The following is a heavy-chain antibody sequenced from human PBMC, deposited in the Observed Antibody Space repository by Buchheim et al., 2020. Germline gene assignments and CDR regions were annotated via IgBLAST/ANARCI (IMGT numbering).Heavy chain of an antibody. V-gene: IGHV1-2*02. D-gene: IGHD3-3*01. J-gene: IGHJ6*02. CDR2: INPNSGGT. Sequence: QVQLVQSGAEVKKPGASVKVSCKASGYTFTGYYMHWVRQAPGQGLEWMGWINPNSGGTNYAQKFQGRVTMTGETSISTAYMELSRLRSDDTAVYYCARGGGRVFGVVTNYYYYGMDVWRQATT. CDR3: ARGGGRVFGVVTNYYYYGMDV. CDR1: GYTFTGYY.